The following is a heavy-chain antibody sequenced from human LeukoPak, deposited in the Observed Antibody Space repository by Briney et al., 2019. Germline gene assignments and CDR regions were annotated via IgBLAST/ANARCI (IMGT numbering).Heavy chain of an antibody. V-gene: IGHV3-66*01. J-gene: IGHJ6*02. CDR2: IYPDGGT. Sequence: GGSLRLSCEASGFTISNNYMNWVRRAPGEGLEWVSTIYPDGGTYYEASVRNRFTISRDTFKNTLFLQMNSLSAGDTAHYYCVRGVRPSVGMDVWGQGTTLIVSS. CDR3: VRGVRPSVGMDV. CDR1: GFTISNNY. D-gene: IGHD6-6*01.